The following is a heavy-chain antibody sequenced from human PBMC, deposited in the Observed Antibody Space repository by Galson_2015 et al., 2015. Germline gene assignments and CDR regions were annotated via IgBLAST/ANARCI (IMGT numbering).Heavy chain of an antibody. CDR1: GFTISGCG. CDR3: ATDRNTGAGAFDI. CDR2: IWYDGSNK. Sequence: SLRLSCAASGFTISGCGMHWVRQAPGKGLEWVAVIWYDGSNKYHADSVKGRFTISRDNSKNTLYLQMNTLRVEDTAVYYCATDRNTGAGAFDIWGQETMATVS. D-gene: IGHD6-19*01. V-gene: IGHV3-33*01. J-gene: IGHJ3*02.